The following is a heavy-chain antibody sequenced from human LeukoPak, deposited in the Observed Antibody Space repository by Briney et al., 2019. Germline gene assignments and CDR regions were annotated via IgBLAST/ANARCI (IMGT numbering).Heavy chain of an antibody. D-gene: IGHD2-15*01. CDR2: FDPEDGET. V-gene: IGHV1-24*01. J-gene: IGHJ6*03. CDR3: AALGYCSGGSCYRPYYYYYYMDV. Sequence: ASVKVSCKVSGYTLTELSMHWVRQAPGKGLEWMGGFDPEDGETIYAQKFQGRVTMTEDTSTDTAYMELSSLRSEDTAVYYCAALGYCSGGSCYRPYYYYYYMDVWGKGTTVTVSS. CDR1: GYTLTELS.